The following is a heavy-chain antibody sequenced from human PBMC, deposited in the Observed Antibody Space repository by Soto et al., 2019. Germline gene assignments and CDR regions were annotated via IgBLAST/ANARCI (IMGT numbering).Heavy chain of an antibody. V-gene: IGHV1-3*04. CDR3: ARGGDGYNYYFVY. D-gene: IGHD5-12*01. Sequence: QVQLAQSGAEVKKPGASVRVSCRTSGYTFTSYAIHWVRQAPGQGLEWMAWSNIGNGNTKYSQKFQGRVTVSRDTSASTAYMELSSLRSEDTAIYYCARGGDGYNYYFVYWGQGTLVTVSS. CDR2: SNIGNGNT. J-gene: IGHJ4*02. CDR1: GYTFTSYA.